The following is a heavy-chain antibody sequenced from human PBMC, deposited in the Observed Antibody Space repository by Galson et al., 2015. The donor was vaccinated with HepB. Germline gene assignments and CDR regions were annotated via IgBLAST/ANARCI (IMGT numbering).Heavy chain of an antibody. CDR3: ARDGQYQLLYVGWFDP. CDR2: IWYDGSNK. J-gene: IGHJ5*02. D-gene: IGHD2-2*02. Sequence: SLRLSCAASGFTFSSYGMHWVRQAPGKGLEWVAVIWYDGSNKYYAGSVKGRFTISRDNSKNTLYLQMNSLRAEDTAVYYCARDGQYQLLYVGWFDPWGQGTLVTVSS. CDR1: GFTFSSYG. V-gene: IGHV3-33*01.